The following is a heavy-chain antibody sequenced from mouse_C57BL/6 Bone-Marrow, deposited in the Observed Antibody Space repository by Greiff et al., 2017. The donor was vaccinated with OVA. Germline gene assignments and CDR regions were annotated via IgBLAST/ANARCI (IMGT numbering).Heavy chain of an antibody. J-gene: IGHJ3*01. V-gene: IGHV1-19*01. CDR2: INPYNGGT. CDR1: GYTFTDYY. CDR3: AREDYGNYVLAY. Sequence: EVQLQQSGPVLVKPGASVKMSCKASGYTFTDYYMNWVKQSHGKSLEWIGVINPYNGGTSYNQKFKGKATLTVDKSSSTAYMELNSLTSEDSAVYYCAREDYGNYVLAYWGQGTLVTVSA. D-gene: IGHD2-1*01.